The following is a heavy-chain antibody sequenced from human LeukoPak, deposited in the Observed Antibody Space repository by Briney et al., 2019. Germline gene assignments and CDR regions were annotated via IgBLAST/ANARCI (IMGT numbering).Heavy chain of an antibody. J-gene: IGHJ4*02. D-gene: IGHD2-2*01. CDR3: ARDGSRGPSYFDY. CDR2: IYHSGST. V-gene: IGHV4-38-2*02. Sequence: SETLSLTCVVSVYSISDGYYWGWIRQPPGKGLEWIGSIYHSGSTYYNPSLMSRVTISVDTSKNQFSLNLRSVTAADTAVYYCARDGSRGPSYFDYWGQGTLVTVSS. CDR1: VYSISDGYY.